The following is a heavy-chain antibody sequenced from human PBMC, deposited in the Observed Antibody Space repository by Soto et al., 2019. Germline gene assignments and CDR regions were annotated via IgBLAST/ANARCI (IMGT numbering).Heavy chain of an antibody. J-gene: IGHJ4*02. CDR3: AICVGIVVATAPYDH. CDR2: INPSGGYT. V-gene: IGHV1-46*03. D-gene: IGHD2-21*02. CDR1: GYTFTSYY. Sequence: GASVKVSCKASGYTFTSYYMNWVRQAPGQGLEWLGIINPSGGYTTYAQRFLGRVTMTSDTSTSTVHMELGSLTSEDTAVYYCAICVGIVVATAPYDHCGQGSLVTVSS.